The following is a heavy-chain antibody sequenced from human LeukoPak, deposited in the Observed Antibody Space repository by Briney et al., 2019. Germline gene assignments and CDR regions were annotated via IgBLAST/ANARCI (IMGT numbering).Heavy chain of an antibody. J-gene: IGHJ4*02. V-gene: IGHV3-23*01. CDR1: GFTFSRYD. Sequence: GGSLGLSCAASGFTFSRYDMSWVRQAPGKGPEWVSSISGSGARTYYADSVKGRFTIFRDNSKNTLFLQMNNLRADDTAIYYCTIGLCCGDYGGYWGPGTLVTVSS. CDR3: TIGLCCGDYGGY. D-gene: IGHD4-23*01. CDR2: ISGSGART.